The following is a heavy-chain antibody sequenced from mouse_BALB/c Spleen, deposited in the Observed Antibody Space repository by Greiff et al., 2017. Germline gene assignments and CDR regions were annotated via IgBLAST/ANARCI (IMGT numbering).Heavy chain of an antibody. CDR3: ARETGTGAMDY. V-gene: IGHV5-9-4*01. CDR1: GFTFSSYA. D-gene: IGHD4-1*01. CDR2: ISSGGSYT. J-gene: IGHJ4*01. Sequence: EVQRVESGGGLVKPGGSLKLSCAASGFTFSSYAMSWVRQSPEKRLEWVAEISSGGSYTYYPDTVTGRFTISRDNAKNTLYLEMSSLRSEDTAMYYCARETGTGAMDYWGQGTSVTVSS.